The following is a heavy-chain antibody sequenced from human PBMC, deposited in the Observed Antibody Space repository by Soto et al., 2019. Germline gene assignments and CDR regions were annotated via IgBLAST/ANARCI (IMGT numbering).Heavy chain of an antibody. CDR3: ARDTFGQAAADYNWFDP. Sequence: GGSLRLSCAASGFTFSSYSMNWVRQAPGKGLEWVSSISSSSSYIYYADSVKGRFTISRDNAKNSLYLQMNSLRAEDTAVYYCARDTFGQAAADYNWFDPWGQGTLVTVSS. V-gene: IGHV3-21*01. CDR1: GFTFSSYS. D-gene: IGHD6-13*01. CDR2: ISSSSSYI. J-gene: IGHJ5*02.